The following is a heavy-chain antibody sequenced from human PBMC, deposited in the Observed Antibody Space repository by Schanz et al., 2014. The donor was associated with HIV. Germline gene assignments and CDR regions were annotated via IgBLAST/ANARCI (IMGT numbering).Heavy chain of an antibody. J-gene: IGHJ6*02. CDR3: ASDLSVYSSSSSV. CDR1: GYTFTGYY. CDR2: INPNSGGT. Sequence: QVQLVQSGPEVKKPGASVRVSCETSGYTFTGYYIHWVRQAPGQGLEWMGWINPNSGGTKYAQKFQGRVTMTRDTSISTAYMELSRLRSDDTAVYYCASDLSVYSSSSSVWGQGTTVIVSS. V-gene: IGHV1-2*02. D-gene: IGHD6-13*01.